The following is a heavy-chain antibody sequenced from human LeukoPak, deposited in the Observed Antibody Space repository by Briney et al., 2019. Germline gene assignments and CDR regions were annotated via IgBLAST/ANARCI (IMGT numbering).Heavy chain of an antibody. CDR3: ARRNPYYYMDV. CDR2: IYQSGPA. J-gene: IGHJ6*03. V-gene: IGHV4-38-2*02. Sequence: PSETLSLTCIVSGYSISSGYYWGWIRQPPGKGLEWIGSIYQSGPAYYNPSLKSRVTISVDTFKNQFSLKLSSVTAADTAVYYCARRNPYYYMDVWGKGTTVTVPS. CDR1: GYSISSGYY.